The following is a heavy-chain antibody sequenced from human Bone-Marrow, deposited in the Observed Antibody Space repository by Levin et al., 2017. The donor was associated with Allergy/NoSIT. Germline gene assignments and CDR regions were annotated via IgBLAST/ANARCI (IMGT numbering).Heavy chain of an antibody. CDR3: AAFTTDYIDY. J-gene: IGHJ4*02. Sequence: GASVKVSCETSGFSFTSAAVQWVRQARGQRLEWVGWIVVGSGSTKYAETLEERVTITRDVSAGRAYMELRALRPEDTAVYYCAAFTTDYIDYWGQGTLVTVAS. V-gene: IGHV1-58*01. CDR1: GFSFTSAA. CDR2: IVVGSGST. D-gene: IGHD1-1*01.